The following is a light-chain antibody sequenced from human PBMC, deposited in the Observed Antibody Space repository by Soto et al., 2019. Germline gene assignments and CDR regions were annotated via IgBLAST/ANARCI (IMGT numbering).Light chain of an antibody. CDR2: DVS. CDR3: SSYTSSSPPV. V-gene: IGLV2-14*01. CDR1: SSDVGGYNY. J-gene: IGLJ1*01. Sequence: QSVLTQPASVSGSPGQSSTISCTGTSSDVGGYNYVSWYQQHPGKAPKLMIYDVSNRPSGVSNRFSGSKSGNTASLTSSGLQAEDEADYYCSSYTSSSPPVFGTGTKLTVL.